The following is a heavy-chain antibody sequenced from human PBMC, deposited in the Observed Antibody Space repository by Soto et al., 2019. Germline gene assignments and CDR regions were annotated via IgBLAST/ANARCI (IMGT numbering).Heavy chain of an antibody. CDR3: AKGGAQLWFHWYFDL. D-gene: IGHD5-18*01. V-gene: IGHV3-30*18. Sequence: GGSLRLSCAASGFTFSSYGMHWVRQAPGKGLEWVAVISYDGSNKYYADSVKGRFTISRDNSKNTLYLQMNSLRAEDTAVYYCAKGGAQLWFHWYFDLWGRGTLVTVSS. J-gene: IGHJ2*01. CDR1: GFTFSSYG. CDR2: ISYDGSNK.